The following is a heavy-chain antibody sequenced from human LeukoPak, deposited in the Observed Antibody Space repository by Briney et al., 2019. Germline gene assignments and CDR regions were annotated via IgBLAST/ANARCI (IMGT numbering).Heavy chain of an antibody. D-gene: IGHD4-17*01. CDR3: ARGNYGDSYAFDI. V-gene: IGHV3-23*01. Sequence: GGSLRLSCAASGFTFSSYAMSWVRQAPGKGLEWVSAISGSGGSTYYADSVKGRFTISRDNSKNTLYLQMNSLRAEDTAVYYCARGNYGDSYAFDIWGQGTMVTVSS. CDR2: ISGSGGST. J-gene: IGHJ3*02. CDR1: GFTFSSYA.